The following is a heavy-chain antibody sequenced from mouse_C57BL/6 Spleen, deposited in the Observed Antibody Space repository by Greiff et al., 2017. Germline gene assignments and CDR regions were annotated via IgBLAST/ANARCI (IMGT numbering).Heavy chain of an antibody. J-gene: IGHJ1*03. CDR3: ARGYYGRSPGG. CDR1: GYTFTSYW. D-gene: IGHD1-1*01. CDR2: IDPSDSET. Sequence: VQLQQPGAELVRPGSSVKLSCKASGYTFTSYWMHWVKQRPIQGLEWIGNIDPSDSETHYNQKFKDKATLTVDKSSSTAYMQLSSLTSEDSAVYYCARGYYGRSPGGWGTGTTVTVAS. V-gene: IGHV1-52*01.